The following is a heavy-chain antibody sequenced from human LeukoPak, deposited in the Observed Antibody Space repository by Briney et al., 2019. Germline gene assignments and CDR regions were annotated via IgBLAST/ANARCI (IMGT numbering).Heavy chain of an antibody. J-gene: IGHJ6*03. V-gene: IGHV1-69*05. CDR1: GGTFSRYA. D-gene: IGHD3-10*01. CDR3: GYYYGSGSQYDYYYYYMDV. Sequence: GASVRVSCKASGGTFSRYAISWVRQAPGQGLEWMGGIIPIFGTANYAQKFQGRVTITTDESTSTAYMELSSLRSEDTAVYYCGYYYGSGSQYDYYYYYMDVWGKGTTVTVSS. CDR2: IIPIFGTA.